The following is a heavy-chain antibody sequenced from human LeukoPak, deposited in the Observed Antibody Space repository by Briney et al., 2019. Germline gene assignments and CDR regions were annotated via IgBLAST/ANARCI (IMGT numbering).Heavy chain of an antibody. CDR1: GYTFSGYY. Sequence: ASVKVSCKASGYTFSGYYMHWVRQAPGQGLERMGRINPNSGGTNYAQKFQGRVTMTRDTSISTAYMELSRLRSDDTAVYYCARASYYYDSSGYSYYFDYWGQGTLVTVSS. V-gene: IGHV1-2*06. D-gene: IGHD3-22*01. J-gene: IGHJ4*02. CDR3: ARASYYYDSSGYSYYFDY. CDR2: INPNSGGT.